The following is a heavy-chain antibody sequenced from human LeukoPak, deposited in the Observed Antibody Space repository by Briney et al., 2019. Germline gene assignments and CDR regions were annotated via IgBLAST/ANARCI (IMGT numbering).Heavy chain of an antibody. CDR3: AKRRGLELLYYYYMDV. V-gene: IGHV3-23*01. D-gene: IGHD1-7*01. J-gene: IGHJ6*03. Sequence: GGSLRLACAASGFTFNSYAMSWVRQAPGKGLEWVSAISGSGGSTYYADSVKGRFTISRDNSKNTLYLQMNSLRAEDTAVYYCAKRRGLELLYYYYMDVWGRGTTVTVSS. CDR1: GFTFNSYA. CDR2: ISGSGGST.